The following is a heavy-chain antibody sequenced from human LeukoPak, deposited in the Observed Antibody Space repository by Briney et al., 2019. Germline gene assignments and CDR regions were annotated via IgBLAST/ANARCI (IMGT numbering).Heavy chain of an antibody. V-gene: IGHV3-43*01. CDR2: ISWDGGNT. J-gene: IGHJ3*02. CDR1: GFTFDDYT. CDR3: AKDIGVTGAFDI. D-gene: IGHD2-21*02. Sequence: GGSLRLSCAASGFTFDDYTMHWVRHAPGKGLEWVSLISWDGGNTYYADSVKGRFTISRDNSKNSLYLQMNSLRTEDTAMYYCAKDIGVTGAFDIWGQGTMVTVSS.